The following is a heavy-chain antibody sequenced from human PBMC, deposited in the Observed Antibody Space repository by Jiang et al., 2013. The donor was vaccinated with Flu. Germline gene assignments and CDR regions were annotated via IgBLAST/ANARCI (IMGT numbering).Heavy chain of an antibody. Sequence: GGTFSSYTISWVRQAPGQGLEWMGRIIPILGIANYAQKFQGRVTITADKSTSTAYMELSSLRSEDTAVYYCAREGGAYGDYYFDYWGQGTLVTVSS. J-gene: IGHJ4*02. D-gene: IGHD4-17*01. CDR3: AREGGAYGDYYFDY. V-gene: IGHV1-69*04. CDR1: GGTFSSYT. CDR2: IIPILGIA.